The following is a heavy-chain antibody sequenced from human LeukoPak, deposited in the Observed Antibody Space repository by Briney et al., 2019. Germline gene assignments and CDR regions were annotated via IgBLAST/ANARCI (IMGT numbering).Heavy chain of an antibody. J-gene: IGHJ4*02. CDR2: ISAYNGYT. V-gene: IGHV1-18*01. CDR1: GYTFSSYG. D-gene: IGHD6-19*01. CDR3: ARFAVHRRITVAGQFGLDY. Sequence: GASVKVSCKASGYTFSSYGVSWVRQAPGQGLEWMGWISAYNGYTNYAQKLQGRVTMTTDTSTSTVYMELSSLRSEDTAVYYCARFAVHRRITVAGQFGLDYWGQGTLVSVSS.